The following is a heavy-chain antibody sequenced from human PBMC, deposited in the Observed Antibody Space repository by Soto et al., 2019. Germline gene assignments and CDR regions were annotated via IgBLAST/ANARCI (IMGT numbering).Heavy chain of an antibody. Sequence: QVQLRQWGAGLLKPSETLSLRCAVYGGSLSDYSWSWIRQSPEKGLEWIGEINHGRSTKYNPSLKSRATISTDTSKNQVPLILTSATAADTAVYRCARGGGNSGYFFDYWGRGTLVTVSS. CDR3: ARGGGNSGYFFDY. CDR2: INHGRST. V-gene: IGHV4-34*02. J-gene: IGHJ4*02. CDR1: GGSLSDYS. D-gene: IGHD5-12*01.